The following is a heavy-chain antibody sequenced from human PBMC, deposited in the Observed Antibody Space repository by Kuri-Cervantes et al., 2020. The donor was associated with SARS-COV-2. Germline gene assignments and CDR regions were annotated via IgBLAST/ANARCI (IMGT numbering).Heavy chain of an antibody. CDR2: ISAYNGNT. CDR1: GYTFTSYG. V-gene: IGHV1-18*01. D-gene: IGHD3-3*01. Sequence: ASVKVSCKASGYTFTSYGISWVRQAPGQGLEWMGWISAYNGNTNCAQKLQGRVTMTTDTSTSTAYMELSSLRSEDTAVYYCARSVDFWSGYYLADVLWSDVYYMDAWGKGTTVTVSS. CDR3: ARSVDFWSGYYLADVLWSDVYYMDA. J-gene: IGHJ6*03.